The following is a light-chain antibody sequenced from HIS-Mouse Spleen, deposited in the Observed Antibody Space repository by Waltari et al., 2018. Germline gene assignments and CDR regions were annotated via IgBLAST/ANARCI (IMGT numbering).Light chain of an antibody. CDR1: SSNLGRNT. CDR3: AAWDDSLNGWV. Sequence: QSVLTQPPSASGTPGPRVPIPCSGRSSNLGRNTVHWYQQLPGTAPKRLTYSNNQRPSGVPDRFSGSKSGTSASLAISGLQSEDEADYYCAAWDDSLNGWVFGGGTKLTVL. J-gene: IGLJ3*02. CDR2: SNN. V-gene: IGLV1-44*01.